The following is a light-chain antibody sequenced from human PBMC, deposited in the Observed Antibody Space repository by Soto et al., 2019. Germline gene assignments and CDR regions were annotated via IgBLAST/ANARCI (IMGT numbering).Light chain of an antibody. V-gene: IGLV2-8*01. CDR2: EVS. J-gene: IGLJ1*01. CDR3: SSYAGSNSYV. Sequence: QSVLTQPPSASGSPGQSVTISCTGSSSDVGGYNYVSWYQQHPGKAPKLMIYEVSKRPSGVPDRFSGSKSGNTASLTVSGLQAYDEADYYCSSYAGSNSYVFGTGTKLTVL. CDR1: SSDVGGYNY.